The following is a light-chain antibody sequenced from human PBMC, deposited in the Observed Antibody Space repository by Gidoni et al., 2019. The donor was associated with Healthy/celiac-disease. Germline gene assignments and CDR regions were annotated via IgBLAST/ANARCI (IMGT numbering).Light chain of an antibody. Sequence: EIVLPQSPVTLSLSPGERATLSCRASQSVSSSYLAWYQQKPGQAPRLLIYGASSRATGIPDRFSGSGSGTDFTLTISRLEPEDVAVYYCQQYGSSPTFXGXTKVEIK. CDR1: QSVSSSY. CDR2: GAS. CDR3: QQYGSSPT. J-gene: IGKJ4*01. V-gene: IGKV3-20*01.